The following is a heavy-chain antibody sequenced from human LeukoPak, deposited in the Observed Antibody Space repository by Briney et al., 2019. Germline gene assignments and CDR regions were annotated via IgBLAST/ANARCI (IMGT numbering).Heavy chain of an antibody. V-gene: IGHV3-7*01. J-gene: IGHJ3*01. Sequence: GGSLRLSCAASGFTFNSYLMSWVRQAPGRGLEWVANIKKDGSEESYLDSVKGRFTVSRDNAKNSLFLQMNSLRGEDTPVYYCARSNPNRNALDLWGQGTMVTISS. CDR3: ARSNPNRNALDL. D-gene: IGHD1-14*01. CDR1: GFTFNSYL. CDR2: IKKDGSEE.